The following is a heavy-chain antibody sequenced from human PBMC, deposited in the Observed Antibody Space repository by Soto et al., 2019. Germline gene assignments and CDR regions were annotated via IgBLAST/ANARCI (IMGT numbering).Heavy chain of an antibody. CDR3: ARESAGGDDL. CDR1: GGTFSSYT. CDR2: IIPILGIA. J-gene: IGHJ2*01. Sequence: QVQLVQSGAEVKKPGSSVKVSCKASGGTFSSYTISWVRQAPGQGLEWMGRIIPILGIANYAQKFKGRVTITADKSTRTAYMELSSLRSEETAVYYCARESAGGDDLWGRGTLVTVSS. D-gene: IGHD3-16*01. V-gene: IGHV1-69*08.